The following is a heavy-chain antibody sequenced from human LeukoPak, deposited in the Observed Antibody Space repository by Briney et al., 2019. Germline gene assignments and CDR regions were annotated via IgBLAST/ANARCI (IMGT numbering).Heavy chain of an antibody. D-gene: IGHD3-22*01. CDR2: ISGSGGST. CDR3: AKDYYDSSGYYYFDY. J-gene: IGHJ4*02. Sequence: GGSLRLSCAASGFTFSSYAMSWVRQAPGKGLEWVSAISGSGGSTYYADSVKGRFTISRDNSKNTLYLQMNSLRAEDTAVYYCAKDYYDSSGYYYFDYWGQGTLVTVSS. V-gene: IGHV3-23*01. CDR1: GFTFSSYA.